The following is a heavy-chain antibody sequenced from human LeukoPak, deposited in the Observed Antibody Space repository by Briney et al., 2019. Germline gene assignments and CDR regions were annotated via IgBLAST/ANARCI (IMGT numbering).Heavy chain of an antibody. J-gene: IGHJ4*02. D-gene: IGHD3-22*01. CDR1: GYTFTGYY. Sequence: ASVKVSCKASGYTFTGYYMHWVRQAPGQGLEWMGWINPNSGGTNYAQKFQGRVTMTRDTSISTAYMELSRLRSDDTAVYYCARARRDYYDSSGYYRYYFDYWGQGTLVTVSP. CDR3: ARARRDYYDSSGYYRYYFDY. CDR2: INPNSGGT. V-gene: IGHV1-2*02.